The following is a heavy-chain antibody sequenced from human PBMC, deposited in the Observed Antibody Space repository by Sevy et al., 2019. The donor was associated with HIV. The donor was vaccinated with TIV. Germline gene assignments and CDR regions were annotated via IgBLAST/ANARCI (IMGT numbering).Heavy chain of an antibody. V-gene: IGHV3-23*01. J-gene: IGHJ6*02. Sequence: GGSLRLSCAASGYIFSSYTMTWVRQAPGKGLEWVSGITGSGGNTYYADSVKGRFTISRDNSKSTLYLQMNSLRAEDTAVYYCAKVLARGVAVAGTAWGMDVWGQGTTVTVSS. CDR3: AKVLARGVAVAGTAWGMDV. CDR1: GYIFSSYT. D-gene: IGHD6-19*01. CDR2: ITGSGGNT.